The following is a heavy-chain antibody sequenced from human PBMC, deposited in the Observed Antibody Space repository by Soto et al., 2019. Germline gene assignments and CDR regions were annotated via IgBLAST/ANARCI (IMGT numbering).Heavy chain of an antibody. CDR2: ISGSNTYT. J-gene: IGHJ4*02. D-gene: IGHD1-26*01. V-gene: IGHV3-11*05. CDR3: ARSMKGGNNFDY. CDR1: GFTFSDHY. Sequence: QVELVESGGGLVKPGGSLRLSCAASGFTFSDHYMSWIRQAPGKGLEWLSYISGSNTYTDYADSVKGRFTISRDNARNSLFLKMNSLRADDAAVYYCARSMKGGNNFDYWGQGTLVTVSS.